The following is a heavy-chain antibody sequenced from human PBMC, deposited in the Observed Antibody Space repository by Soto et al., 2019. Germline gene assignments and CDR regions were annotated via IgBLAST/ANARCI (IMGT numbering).Heavy chain of an antibody. CDR2: INSDGSST. D-gene: IGHD4-17*01. CDR3: VRMTSMMYFFDH. V-gene: IGHV3-74*01. CDR1: GFTFSSYW. J-gene: IGHJ4*02. Sequence: XGSLRLSCAASGFTFSSYWMHWVRQAPGKGLVWVSRINSDGSSTSYADSVKGRFTISRDNSNNTVFLQMTGLTPADTALYYCVRMTSMMYFFDHWGQGAQVTVSS.